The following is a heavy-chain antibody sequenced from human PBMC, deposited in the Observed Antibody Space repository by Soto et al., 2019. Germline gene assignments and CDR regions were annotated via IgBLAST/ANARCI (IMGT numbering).Heavy chain of an antibody. J-gene: IGHJ4*02. V-gene: IGHV4-30-2*01. CDR2: MYHSGST. D-gene: IGHD3-22*01. CDR3: ARGSYYYDSSGYYHY. Sequence: SETLSLTCAVSGGSISSGGYSWSWIRQPPGKGLEWIGYMYHSGSTYYNPSLKSRVTISIDRSKNQFSLKLSSVTAADTAVYYCARGSYYYDSSGYYHYWGQATLVTVSS. CDR1: GGSISSGGYS.